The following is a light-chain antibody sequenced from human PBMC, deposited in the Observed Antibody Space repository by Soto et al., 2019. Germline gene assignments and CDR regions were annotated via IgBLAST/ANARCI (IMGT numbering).Light chain of an antibody. CDR3: QQSYSIPWT. J-gene: IGKJ1*01. Sequence: DIQMTQSPSSLSASVGDRVTITCRTSQSISTYLIWYQHKPGKAPKRLIYAASSLQSGAPSRFSGSGSGTDFTLTISSLQPVDFATYDCQQSYSIPWTFGLGTKVELK. V-gene: IGKV1-39*01. CDR1: QSISTY. CDR2: AAS.